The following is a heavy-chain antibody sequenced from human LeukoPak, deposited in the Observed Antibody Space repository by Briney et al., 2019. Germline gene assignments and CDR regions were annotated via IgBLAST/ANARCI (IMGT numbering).Heavy chain of an antibody. CDR3: ARDQSRGYGAFAD. CDR1: GVSITSGGYF. D-gene: IGHD2-15*01. Sequence: SETLSLTCAVSGVSITSGGYFWSWIRQHPGKGLEWIGYIYYSASTTYNPTLKSRATISIDTSKNHFSLEVSSVTAADTAVYYCARDQSRGYGAFADWGEGTLVTVSA. J-gene: IGHJ4*02. V-gene: IGHV4-31*11. CDR2: IYYSAST.